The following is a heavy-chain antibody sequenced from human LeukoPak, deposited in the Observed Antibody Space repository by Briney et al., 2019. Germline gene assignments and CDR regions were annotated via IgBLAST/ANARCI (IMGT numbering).Heavy chain of an antibody. CDR2: TRSKANSYAT. Sequence: GGSLKLSCAASGFTFSGSAMHWVRQASGKGLEWVGRTRSKANSYATAYAASVKGRFTISRDDSKNTAYLQMNSLKTEDTAVYYCTSNPYSSSWNGMDVWGKGTTVTVSS. V-gene: IGHV3-73*01. CDR1: GFTFSGSA. J-gene: IGHJ6*04. CDR3: TSNPYSSSWNGMDV. D-gene: IGHD6-13*01.